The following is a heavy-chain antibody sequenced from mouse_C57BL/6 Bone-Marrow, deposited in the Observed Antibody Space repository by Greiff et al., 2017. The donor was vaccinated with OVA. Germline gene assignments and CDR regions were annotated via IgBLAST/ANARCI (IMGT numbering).Heavy chain of an antibody. CDR2: INPNNGGT. CDR3: ASITTVVDYYAMDY. V-gene: IGHV1-26*01. D-gene: IGHD1-1*01. J-gene: IGHJ4*01. CDR1: GYTFTDYY. Sequence: VQLQQSGPELVKPGASVKISCKASGYTFTDYYMNWVKQSHGKSLEWIGDINPNNGGTSYNQKFKGKGTLTVDKSSSTDYMELRSLTSEDSAVYYCASITTVVDYYAMDYWGQGTSVTVSA.